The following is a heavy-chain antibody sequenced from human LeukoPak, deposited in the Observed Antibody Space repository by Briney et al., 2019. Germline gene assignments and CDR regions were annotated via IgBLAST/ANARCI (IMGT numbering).Heavy chain of an antibody. V-gene: IGHV1-46*01. CDR2: INISDGGR. Sequence: ASVKVSFKASGYTFSNYYMHWVRQAPGQGLERMGIINISDGGRSYAQKFQGRVTMTRDTSKSTVYMDLSRLRSEDTAVYYCVRAYNREAVPVPTNVPFDYWGQGTLVSVSS. J-gene: IGHJ4*02. D-gene: IGHD6-19*01. CDR3: VRAYNREAVPVPTNVPFDY. CDR1: GYTFSNYY.